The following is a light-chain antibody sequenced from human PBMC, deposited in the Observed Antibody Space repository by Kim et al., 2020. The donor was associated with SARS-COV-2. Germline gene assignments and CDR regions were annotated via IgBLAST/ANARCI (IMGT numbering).Light chain of an antibody. J-gene: IGKJ3*01. Sequence: EIVLTQSPGTLPLSPGERATLSCRASQSVSSNYLAWYQQKPGQAPRLLIYGASSRATGIPDRFSGSGSGTDFTLTISRLEAEDFAVYYCQQYGSSFTFGPGTKVDIK. CDR3: QQYGSSFT. CDR2: GAS. CDR1: QSVSSNY. V-gene: IGKV3-20*01.